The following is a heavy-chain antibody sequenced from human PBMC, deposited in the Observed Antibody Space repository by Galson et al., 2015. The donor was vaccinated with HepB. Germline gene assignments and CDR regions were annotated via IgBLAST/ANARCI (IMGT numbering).Heavy chain of an antibody. CDR3: ARRERSCFDGNLDLHRFNS. CDR2: IYPGDFDT. J-gene: IGHJ5*01. D-gene: IGHD3-9*01. CDR1: GYTFANYC. Sequence: QSGAEVKKPGASLKISCKASGYTFANYCIGWVRQMPGKGLEWMGIIYPGDFDTRYSPSFQGRVSMSADTSITTVYLQWSSLKASDTAIYYCARRERSCFDGNLDLHRFNSGGQGTLVTVSS. V-gene: IGHV5-51*01.